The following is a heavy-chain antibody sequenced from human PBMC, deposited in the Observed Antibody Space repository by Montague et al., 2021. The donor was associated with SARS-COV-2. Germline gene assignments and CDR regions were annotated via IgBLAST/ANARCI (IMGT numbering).Heavy chain of an antibody. V-gene: IGHV4-59*01. CDR2: IYYSGNT. Sequence: SETLSLTCTVSGGSISSYYWSWIRQAPGKGLEWIGYIYYSGNTNYNPSLKSRATISVDTFKKKVSLKVTSVTAADTAVYYCARGVLGSGYYYNSAYYYYMDVWGKGTTVTVSS. CDR1: GGSISSYY. D-gene: IGHD3-10*01. J-gene: IGHJ6*03. CDR3: ARGVLGSGYYYNSAYYYYMDV.